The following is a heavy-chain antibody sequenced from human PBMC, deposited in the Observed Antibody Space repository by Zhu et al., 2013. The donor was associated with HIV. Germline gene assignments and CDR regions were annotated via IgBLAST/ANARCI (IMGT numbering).Heavy chain of an antibody. Sequence: QVQLVQSGAEVKKPGASVKVSCKASGYTFTTYGISWVRQAPGQGLEWMGWISAYNGNTNYVQKFQGRVTMTTDQSTTTAYMELRSLRSDDTAVYYCARDNNADYENHYNYGMDVWGQGTTGHRRL. CDR2: ISAYNGNT. D-gene: IGHD4-17*01. CDR1: GYTFTTYG. CDR3: ARDNNADYENHYNYGMDV. J-gene: IGHJ6*02. V-gene: IGHV1-18*01.